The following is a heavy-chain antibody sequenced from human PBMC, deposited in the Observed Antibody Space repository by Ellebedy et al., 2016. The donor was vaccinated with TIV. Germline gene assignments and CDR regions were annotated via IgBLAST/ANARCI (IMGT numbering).Heavy chain of an antibody. J-gene: IGHJ6*02. CDR1: GGSVSSGSHY. V-gene: IGHV4-61*01. Sequence: SETLSLTCTVSGGSVSSGSHYWNWIRQPPGKGLEWIGYSYYIGTTNYNPSLKRRVPISEDMSKNQFSLRLSSVTPADTAVYYCAGGTYTPYGMDVWGRGTTVIVSS. CDR3: AGGTYTPYGMDV. D-gene: IGHD1-26*01. CDR2: SYYIGTT.